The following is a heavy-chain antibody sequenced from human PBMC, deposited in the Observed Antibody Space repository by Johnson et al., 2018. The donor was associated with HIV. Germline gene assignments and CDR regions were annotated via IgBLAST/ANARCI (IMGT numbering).Heavy chain of an antibody. CDR2: IRSKVYSETT. CDR3: ATSHGGQWVDGAFDI. CDR1: GFTFGDYA. V-gene: IGHV3-49*04. J-gene: IGHJ3*02. D-gene: IGHD6-19*01. Sequence: EVQVLESGGGLVQPGHSLRLSCTASGFTFGDYAMNWVRQAPGKGLEWVGFIRSKVYSETTEYAASVKGRFTISRDNAKNSLYLQMNSLRAEDTAVYYCATSHGGQWVDGAFDIWGQGTMVTVSS.